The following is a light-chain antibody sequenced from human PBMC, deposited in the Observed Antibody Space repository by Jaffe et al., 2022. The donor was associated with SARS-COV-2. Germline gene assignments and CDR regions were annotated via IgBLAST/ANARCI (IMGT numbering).Light chain of an antibody. CDR3: QSYDSSLSGSVV. J-gene: IGLJ2*01. Sequence: QSVLTQPPSVSGAPGQRVTISCTGSSSNIGTGYDVHWYQHLPGTPPKLLIYGNSNRPSGVPDRFSASKSGTSASLAISGLQAEDEADYYCQSYDSSLSGSVVFGGGTRLTIL. CDR2: GNS. CDR1: SSNIGTGYD. V-gene: IGLV1-40*01.